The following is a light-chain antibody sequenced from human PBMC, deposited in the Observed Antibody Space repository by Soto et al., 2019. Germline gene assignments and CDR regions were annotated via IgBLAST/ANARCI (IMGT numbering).Light chain of an antibody. CDR2: EAS. CDR3: CSLTNGATWV. J-gene: IGLJ3*02. CDR1: NSDVGSHNF. V-gene: IGLV2-23*01. Sequence: QSVLTQPASVSGSPGQSITISCTGTNSDVGSHNFVSWYQQYPGKAPKLLTYEASKRPSGLSNRFSGSKSGNTASLTISGLQAEDEADYYCCSLTNGATWVFGGGTKVTVL.